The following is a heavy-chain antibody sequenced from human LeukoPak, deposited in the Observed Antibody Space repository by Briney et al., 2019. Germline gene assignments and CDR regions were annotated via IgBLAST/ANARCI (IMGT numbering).Heavy chain of an antibody. V-gene: IGHV3-21*01. CDR2: ISRSNTYI. CDR1: GFTFSNYS. Sequence: GGSLRLSCTASGFTFSNYSMNWVRQAPGKGLEWVSSISRSNTYINYADSLKGRFIISRDNAKNSLYLQMNSLRAEDTAVYYCARDSRAQVAGTYAFDIWGQGTVVTVSS. D-gene: IGHD6-19*01. J-gene: IGHJ3*02. CDR3: ARDSRAQVAGTYAFDI.